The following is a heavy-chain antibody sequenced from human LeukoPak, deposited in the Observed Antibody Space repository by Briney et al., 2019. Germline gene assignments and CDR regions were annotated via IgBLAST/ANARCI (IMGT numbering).Heavy chain of an antibody. CDR3: ATADGSGSLH. CDR2: ISTYDSAI. D-gene: IGHD3-10*01. CDR1: GFIFSSYE. V-gene: IGHV3-48*03. Sequence: GGSLRLSCAASGFIFSSYEMNWVRQAPGKGLEWISYISTYDSAIYYVDSVKGRFTISRDNAKNSLYLQMNSLRAEDTAVYYCATADGSGSLHWGQGTLVTVSS. J-gene: IGHJ4*02.